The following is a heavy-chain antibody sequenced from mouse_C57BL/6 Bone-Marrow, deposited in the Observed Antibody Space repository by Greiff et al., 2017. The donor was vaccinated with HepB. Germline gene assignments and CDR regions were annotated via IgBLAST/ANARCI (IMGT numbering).Heavy chain of an antibody. V-gene: IGHV5-6*01. Sequence: EVQVVESGGDLVKPGGSLKLSCAASGFTFSSYGMSWVRQTPDKRLEWVATISSGGSYTYYPDSVKGRFTISRDNAKNTLYLQMSSLKSEDTAMYYCARRGNYDYDEDYWGQGTTLTVSS. CDR2: ISSGGSYT. CDR1: GFTFSSYG. CDR3: ARRGNYDYDEDY. D-gene: IGHD2-4*01. J-gene: IGHJ2*01.